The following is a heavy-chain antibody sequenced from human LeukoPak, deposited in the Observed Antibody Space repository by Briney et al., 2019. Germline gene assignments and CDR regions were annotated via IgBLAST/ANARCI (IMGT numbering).Heavy chain of an antibody. D-gene: IGHD1/OR15-1a*01. CDR1: GGSISSYY. J-gene: IGHJ5*02. V-gene: IGHV4-59*08. CDR3: ARHSSGTNWFDP. Sequence: SETLSLTCTVSGGSISSYYWSWIRQPPGKGLEWIGYIFHSGSTNYNPSLKSRLTISVDTSKNQFSLNLSSVTAADTAVYYCARHSSGTNWFDPWGQGTLDRVSS. CDR2: IFHSGST.